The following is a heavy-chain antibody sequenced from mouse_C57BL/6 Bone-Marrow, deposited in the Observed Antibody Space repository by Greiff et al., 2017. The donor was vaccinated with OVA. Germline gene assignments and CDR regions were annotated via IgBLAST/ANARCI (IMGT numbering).Heavy chain of an antibody. J-gene: IGHJ2*01. Sequence: QVQLQQPGAELVKPGASVKMSCKASGYTFTSYWITWVKQRPGQGLEWIGDIYPGSGSTNYNEKLKSKATLTVDTSSSTAYMQRSSLTSEDSAVYYCARRNGSFDYWGQGTTLTVSS. CDR2: IYPGSGST. V-gene: IGHV1-55*01. D-gene: IGHD4-1*01. CDR3: ARRNGSFDY. CDR1: GYTFTSYW.